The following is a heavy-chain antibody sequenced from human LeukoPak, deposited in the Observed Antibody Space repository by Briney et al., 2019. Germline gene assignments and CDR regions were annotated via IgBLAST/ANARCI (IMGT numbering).Heavy chain of an antibody. J-gene: IGHJ4*02. CDR2: IYYSGST. Sequence: SETLSLTCTVSGGSISSYYWSWIRQPPGKGLEWIGYIYYSGSTNYNPSLKSRVTISVDTSKNQFSLKLSFVTAAGTAVYYCARTPSGTGTLDYWGQGTLVTVSS. V-gene: IGHV4-59*01. CDR1: GGSISSYY. D-gene: IGHD1-1*01. CDR3: ARTPSGTGTLDY.